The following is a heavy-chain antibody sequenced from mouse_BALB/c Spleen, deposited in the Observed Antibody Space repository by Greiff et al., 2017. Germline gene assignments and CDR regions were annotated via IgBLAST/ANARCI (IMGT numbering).Heavy chain of an antibody. J-gene: IGHJ2*01. D-gene: IGHD1-1*01. Sequence: DVKLQESGPDLVKPSQSLSLTCTVTGYSITSGYSWHWIRQFPGNKLEWMGYIHYSGSTNYNPSLKSLISITRDTSKNQFFLQLNSVTTEDTATYYCARYRWSPTGFDYWGQGTTLTVSS. CDR1: GYSITSGYS. V-gene: IGHV3-1*02. CDR2: IHYSGST. CDR3: ARYRWSPTGFDY.